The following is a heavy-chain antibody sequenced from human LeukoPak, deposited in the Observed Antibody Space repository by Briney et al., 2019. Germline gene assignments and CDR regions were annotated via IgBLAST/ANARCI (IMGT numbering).Heavy chain of an antibody. CDR1: GFTFSSYA. D-gene: IGHD3-10*01. Sequence: PGGSLRLSCAASGFTFSSYAMSWVRQAPGKGLEWVSYISSSSSTIYYADSVKGRFTISRDNAKNSLYLQMNSLRAEDTAVYYCARPSVVLWFGELLSLGAFDIWGQGTMVTVSS. V-gene: IGHV3-48*01. J-gene: IGHJ3*02. CDR2: ISSSSSTI. CDR3: ARPSVVLWFGELLSLGAFDI.